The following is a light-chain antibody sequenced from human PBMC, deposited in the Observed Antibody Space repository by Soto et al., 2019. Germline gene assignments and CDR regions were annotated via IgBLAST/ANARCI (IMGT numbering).Light chain of an antibody. Sequence: QSVLAQPASVSGSPGQSITISCTGTSSDVGAYDAVPWYQQHPGKAPQVIIYRGTKRPSGVSTRFSGSVSGNTASLTVSGLQAEDEAEYFCCSSAPESTYVFGTGTKVTVL. CDR3: CSSAPESTYV. J-gene: IGLJ1*01. CDR1: SSDVGAYDA. V-gene: IGLV2-23*01. CDR2: RGT.